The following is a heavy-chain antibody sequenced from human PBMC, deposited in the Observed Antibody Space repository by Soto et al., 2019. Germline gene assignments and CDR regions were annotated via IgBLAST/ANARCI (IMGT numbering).Heavy chain of an antibody. Sequence: PGGSLRLXCAASGCTFSSYAMSWVRQAPGKGLEWVSAISGSGGSTYYADSVKGRFTISRDNSKNTLYLQMNSLRAEDTAVYYCANQIMITFGGVIATDYWGQGTLVTVSS. CDR3: ANQIMITFGGVIATDY. J-gene: IGHJ4*02. CDR2: ISGSGGST. V-gene: IGHV3-23*01. CDR1: GCTFSSYA. D-gene: IGHD3-16*02.